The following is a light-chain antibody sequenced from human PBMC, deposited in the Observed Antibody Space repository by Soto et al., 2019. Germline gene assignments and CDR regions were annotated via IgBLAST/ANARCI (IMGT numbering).Light chain of an antibody. V-gene: IGLV2-14*01. CDR3: SSYTTTNTYV. J-gene: IGLJ1*01. CDR1: SSDVGGYNY. CDR2: EVS. Sequence: LTQPGSLSGSPGQSITISCPGTSSDVGGYNYVSWYQQHPGKAPKLMIYEVSNRPSGVSNRFSGSKSGNTASLTVSGLQAEDEADYYCSSYTTTNTYVFGTGTKVTVL.